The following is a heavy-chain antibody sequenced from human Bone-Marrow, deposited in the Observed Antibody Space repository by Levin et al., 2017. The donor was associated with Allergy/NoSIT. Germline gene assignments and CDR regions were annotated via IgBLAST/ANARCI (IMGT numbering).Heavy chain of an antibody. CDR2: ISGYSGNT. V-gene: IGHV1-18*01. CDR3: ARLSAQQLPAKAFDP. CDR1: GYTFTSYG. D-gene: IGHD3-16*02. J-gene: IGHJ5*02. Sequence: PGESLKISCKTSGYTFTSYGLSWVRQAPGQGLEWMGWISGYSGNTKYAQKLQGRVTMTRDTSTSTAYMEMRSLRSDDTAVYYCARLSAQQLPAKAFDPWGQGTLVTVSS.